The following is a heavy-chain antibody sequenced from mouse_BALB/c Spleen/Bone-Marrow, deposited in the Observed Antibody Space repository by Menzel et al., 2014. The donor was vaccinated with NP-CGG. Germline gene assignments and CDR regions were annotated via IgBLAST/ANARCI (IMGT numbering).Heavy chain of an antibody. Sequence: VQLQQSGPELAKPGASVKMFCKASGYTFTDTWIHWIKQRPGQGREWIGYINPRTGYAAYNQTFKDKATVTVDKSSSTSYMHLSSLTAEDSAVYYCARDYWCQGSTLTVSS. CDR3: ARDY. CDR2: INPRTGYA. V-gene: IGHV1-7*01. CDR1: GYTFTDTW. J-gene: IGHJ2*01.